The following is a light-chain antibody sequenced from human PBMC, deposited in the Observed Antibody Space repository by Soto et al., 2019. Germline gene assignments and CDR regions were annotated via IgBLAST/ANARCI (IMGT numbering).Light chain of an antibody. CDR1: GSDVGGYNF. CDR3: SSYSTRGPLWL. V-gene: IGLV2-14*01. CDR2: EVR. J-gene: IGLJ3*02. Sequence: QSALTQPASVSGSPGQSITISCTGTGSDVGGYNFVSWYQQHPGKAPTLILYEVRNRPSGVSSRFSGSKSGKTASLTIARLQADDEGDYFCSSYSTRGPLWLFGTGTKRTVL.